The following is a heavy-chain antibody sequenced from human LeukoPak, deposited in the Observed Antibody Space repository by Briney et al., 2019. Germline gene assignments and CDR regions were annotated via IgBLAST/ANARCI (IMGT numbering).Heavy chain of an antibody. CDR2: ISAYNGNT. V-gene: IGHV1-18*01. CDR1: GYTFTSYG. D-gene: IGHD3-10*01. J-gene: IGHJ5*02. Sequence: ASVKVSYKASGYTFTSYGISWVRQAPGQGLEWMGWISAYNGNTNYAQKLQGRVTMTTDTSTSTAYMELRSLRSDDTAVYYCATKVVRGENWFDPWGQGTLVTVSS. CDR3: ATKVVRGENWFDP.